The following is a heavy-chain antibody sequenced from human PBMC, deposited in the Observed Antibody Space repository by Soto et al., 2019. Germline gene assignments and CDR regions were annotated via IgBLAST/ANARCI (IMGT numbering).Heavy chain of an antibody. CDR2: IKSKIDGGTT. D-gene: IGHD6-19*01. J-gene: IGHJ4*02. CDR1: GFTFSDAW. Sequence: EVQLVESGGDLVKPGGSLRLSCAVSGFTFSDAWMSWVRQAPGKGLEWVGRIKSKIDGGTTDYAAPVKGRFSISRDDSKNTLYRQMNSLKTEDTAVYFCTTERMAVAGYSPNHWGQGTLVTVSS. V-gene: IGHV3-15*07. CDR3: TTERMAVAGYSPNH.